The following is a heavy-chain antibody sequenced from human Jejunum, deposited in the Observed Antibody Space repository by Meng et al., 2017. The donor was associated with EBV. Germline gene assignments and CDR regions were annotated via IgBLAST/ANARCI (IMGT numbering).Heavy chain of an antibody. J-gene: IGHJ4*02. V-gene: IGHV3-74*01. Sequence: DVQLVESGGGLVQPXGSLRLFCAASGFTFSSYWMHWVRQAPGEGLVWVSRINGDGSITSYADSVKGRFTISRDNAKNTLYVQMNSLRVEDTAVYYCARDPGDRSGFFPSYFDSWGPGSLVTVSS. D-gene: IGHD3-22*01. CDR3: ARDPGDRSGFFPSYFDS. CDR1: GFTFSSYW. CDR2: INGDGSIT.